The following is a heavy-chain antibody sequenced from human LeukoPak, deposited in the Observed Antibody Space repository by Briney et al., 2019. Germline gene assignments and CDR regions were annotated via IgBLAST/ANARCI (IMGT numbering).Heavy chain of an antibody. CDR1: GFTFSSYA. CDR3: ANTYLRFLEWLPFDY. V-gene: IGHV3-23*01. J-gene: IGHJ4*02. CDR2: ISGSGGST. Sequence: PGGSLRLSCAASGFTFSSYAMSWVRQAPGKGLEWVSAISGSGGSTYYADSVKGRFTISRDNSKNTLYLQMNSLRAEDTAVYYCANTYLRFLEWLPFDYWGQGTLVTVSS. D-gene: IGHD3-3*01.